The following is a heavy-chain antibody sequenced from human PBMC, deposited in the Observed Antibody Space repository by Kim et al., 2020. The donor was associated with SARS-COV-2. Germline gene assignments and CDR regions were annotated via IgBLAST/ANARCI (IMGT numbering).Heavy chain of an antibody. V-gene: IGHV4-59*13. CDR3: ARDDTIPYGIDV. CDR2: ISYIGST. J-gene: IGHJ6*02. Sequence: SETLSLTCTVSGGSISTYYWSWIRQPPGKGLEWIGYISYIGSTNYNPSLNSRVTISVDPYKNQFSLRVSSVTAADTAVYYCARDDTIPYGIDVWGQGITVTVSS. CDR1: GGSISTYY. D-gene: IGHD5-18*01.